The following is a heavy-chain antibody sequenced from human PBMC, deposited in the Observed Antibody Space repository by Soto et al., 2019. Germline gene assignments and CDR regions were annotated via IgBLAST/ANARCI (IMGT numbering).Heavy chain of an antibody. CDR1: GYSFTSYG. CDR3: VRQSSMVRGINSPDY. J-gene: IGHJ4*02. V-gene: IGHV1-18*01. Sequence: ASVKVSCKASGYSFTSYGISWVRQDPRQRLEWMGWISSENGNTKYAHHLHRRDTMTTVTSTITTYMQLRSLRSDDTAAYYCVRQSSMVRGINSPDYWGQETLVTVS. D-gene: IGHD3-10*01. CDR2: ISSENGNT.